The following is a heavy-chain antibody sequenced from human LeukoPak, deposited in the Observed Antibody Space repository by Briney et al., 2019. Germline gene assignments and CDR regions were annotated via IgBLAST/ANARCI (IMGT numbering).Heavy chain of an antibody. CDR3: DTPQGDF. CDR2: ISASGGST. D-gene: IGHD3-16*01. CDR1: GFTFSDFA. J-gene: IGHJ4*02. Sequence: GGSLRLSCAVSGFTFSDFAMSWVRQAPGKGLEWVSAISASGGSTYYVDSVKGRFTISRDNSKNTLYLQMNSLRAEDTAVYYCDTPQGDFWGQGTLVTVSS. V-gene: IGHV3-23*01.